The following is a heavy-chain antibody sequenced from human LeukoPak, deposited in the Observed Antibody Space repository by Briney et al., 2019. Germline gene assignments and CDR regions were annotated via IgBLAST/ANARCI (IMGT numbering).Heavy chain of an antibody. CDR2: IYYSGST. V-gene: IGHV4-39*07. D-gene: IGHD4-23*01. Sequence: SETLSLTCTVSGGSISSSSYYWGWIRQPPGKGLEWIGSIYYSGSTYYNPSLKSRVTISVDTSKNQFSLKLSSVTAADTAVYYCAREGPTTVAPFDYWGQGTLVTVSS. CDR3: AREGPTTVAPFDY. J-gene: IGHJ4*02. CDR1: GGSISSSSYY.